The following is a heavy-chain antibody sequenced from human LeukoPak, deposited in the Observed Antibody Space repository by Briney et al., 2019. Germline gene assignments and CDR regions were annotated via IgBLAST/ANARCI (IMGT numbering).Heavy chain of an antibody. CDR3: AREVGGALHYFDY. J-gene: IGHJ4*02. D-gene: IGHD1-26*01. CDR1: GFTLSTHG. CDR2: ILGSGDRT. V-gene: IGHV3-23*01. Sequence: GESLRLSCAAHGFTLSTHGIQWVRQPPGRGLEWVSAILGSGDRTSYTDSEKDRFTLSRHNPKHTLYLQMNSLRAEDTAVYYCAREVGGALHYFDYWGQGTLVTVSS.